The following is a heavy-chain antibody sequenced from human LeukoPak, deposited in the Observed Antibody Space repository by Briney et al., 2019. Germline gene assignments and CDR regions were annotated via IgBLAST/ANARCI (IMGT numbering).Heavy chain of an antibody. CDR1: GGSFSGYY. CDR2: INHSGST. CDR3: ARVDIVVVVAATMGSNWFDP. J-gene: IGHJ5*02. D-gene: IGHD2-15*01. V-gene: IGHV4-34*01. Sequence: PSETLSLTCAVYGGSFSGYYWSGIRQAPGKGLEWIVEINHSGSTKFNPSLKSRVTISVDTSNNQFSLKLSSVTAADTAVYYCARVDIVVVVAATMGSNWFDPWGQGTLVTVSS.